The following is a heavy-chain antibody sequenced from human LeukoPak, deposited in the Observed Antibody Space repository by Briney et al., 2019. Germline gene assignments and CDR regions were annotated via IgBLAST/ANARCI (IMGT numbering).Heavy chain of an antibody. Sequence: SETLSLTCAVSGGSISSGGYSWSWIRQPPGKGLEWIGYIYHSGSTYYNPSLKSRVTISVDRSKNQFPLKLSSVTAADTAVYYCARAGYDSSGYYFRAFDIWGQGTMVTVSS. CDR2: IYHSGST. V-gene: IGHV4-30-2*01. CDR3: ARAGYDSSGYYFRAFDI. D-gene: IGHD3-22*01. J-gene: IGHJ3*02. CDR1: GGSISSGGYS.